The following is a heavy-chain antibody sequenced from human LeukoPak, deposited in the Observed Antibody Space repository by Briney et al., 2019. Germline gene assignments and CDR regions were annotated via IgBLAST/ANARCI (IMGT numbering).Heavy chain of an antibody. Sequence: GGSLRLSCAATGFTFSSNYMSWVRQAPAKGLEWVSFFYSGDNGDSTYYADSVKGRFTISRDNSKNTWYLQMNSLRAEDTAAYYCARVNPTNSGFYTYWGQGTLVTVSS. D-gene: IGHD3-22*01. CDR3: ARVNPTNSGFYTY. CDR2: FYSGDNGDST. V-gene: IGHV3-66*01. CDR1: GFTFSSNY. J-gene: IGHJ1*01.